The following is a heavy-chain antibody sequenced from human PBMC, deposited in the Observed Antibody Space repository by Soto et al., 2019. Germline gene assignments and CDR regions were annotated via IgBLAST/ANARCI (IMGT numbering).Heavy chain of an antibody. D-gene: IGHD3-22*01. CDR1: GGPINNNYFY. CDR3: ATSSIGDNSGYFPF. J-gene: IGHJ4*02. CDR2: IYHSGST. V-gene: IGHV4-31*02. Sequence: SETLSLTCNVSGGPINNNYFYWSWIRQFPGKGLEWIGYIYHSGSTYYNLSLKSRVTISIDTSRNQFSLELRSVTAADTAVYYCATSSIGDNSGYFPFWGQGTLVTVSS.